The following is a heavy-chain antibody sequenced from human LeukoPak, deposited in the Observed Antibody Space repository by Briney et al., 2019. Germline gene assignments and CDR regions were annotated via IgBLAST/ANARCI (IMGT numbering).Heavy chain of an antibody. CDR3: ARVPILEWLGGYYYYMDV. D-gene: IGHD3-3*01. J-gene: IGHJ6*03. V-gene: IGHV4-39*07. Sequence: SETLSLTCTVSGGSIKTNYWSWIRQPPGKGLEWIGSIYYSGSTYYNPSLKSRVTISVDTSKNQFSLKLSSVTAADTAVYYCARVPILEWLGGYYYYMDVWGKGTTVTVSS. CDR1: GGSIKTNY. CDR2: IYYSGST.